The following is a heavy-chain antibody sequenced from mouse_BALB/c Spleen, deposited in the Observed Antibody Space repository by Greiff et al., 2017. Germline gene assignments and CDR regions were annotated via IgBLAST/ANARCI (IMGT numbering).Heavy chain of an antibody. CDR1: GFTFSSYA. D-gene: IGHD1-1*01. J-gene: IGHJ4*01. CDR2: ISSGGST. CDR3: ARVGSSSGYYAMDY. V-gene: IGHV5-6-5*01. Sequence: EVMLVESGGGLVKPGGSLKLSCAASGFTFSSYAMSWVRQTPEKRLEWVASISSGGSTYYPDSVKGRFTISRDNARNILYLQMSSLRSEDTAMYYCARVGSSSGYYAMDYWGQGTSVTVSS.